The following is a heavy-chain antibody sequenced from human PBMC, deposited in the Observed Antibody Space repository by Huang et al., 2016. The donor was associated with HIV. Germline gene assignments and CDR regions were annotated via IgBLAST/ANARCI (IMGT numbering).Heavy chain of an antibody. CDR3: ATGFDVFFDF. CDR1: EYTLTELS. Sequence: QVQLVQSRAEVKKPGASVKVSCKVSEYTLTELSIHWVRQPPGKGLEWMGWFDPEIGETSYAQKFQGRVTMTEDTSTETAFMELSGLRPEDTAVYYCATGFDVFFDFWGQGTLVTVSS. J-gene: IGHJ4*02. D-gene: IGHD3-9*01. V-gene: IGHV1-24*01. CDR2: FDPEIGET.